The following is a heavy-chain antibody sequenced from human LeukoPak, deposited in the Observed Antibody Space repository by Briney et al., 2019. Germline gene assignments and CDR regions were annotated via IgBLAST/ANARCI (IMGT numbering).Heavy chain of an antibody. CDR2: INHSGST. CDR3: AREIAVAYGDYFDY. D-gene: IGHD6-19*01. J-gene: IGHJ4*02. V-gene: IGHV4-34*01. Sequence: SETLSLTCAVYGGSFSGYYWSWIRQPPGKGLEWIGEINHSGSTNYSPSLKSRVTISVDTSKNQFSLKLSSVTAADTAVYYCAREIAVAYGDYFDYWGQGTLVTVSS. CDR1: GGSFSGYY.